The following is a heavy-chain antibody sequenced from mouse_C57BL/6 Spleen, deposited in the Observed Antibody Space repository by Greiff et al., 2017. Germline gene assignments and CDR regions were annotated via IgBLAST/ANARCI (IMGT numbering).Heavy chain of an antibody. D-gene: IGHD2-4*01. J-gene: IGHJ3*01. V-gene: IGHV1-80*01. CDR2: IYPGDGDT. CDR3: ANGDYDYDVAWFAY. CDR1: GYAFSSYW. Sequence: QVQLQQSGAELVKPGASVKISCKASGYAFSSYWMNWVKQRPGKGLEWIGQIYPGDGDTNYNGKFKGKATLTADKSSSTAYMQLSSLTSEDSAVYFCANGDYDYDVAWFAYWGQGTLVTVSA.